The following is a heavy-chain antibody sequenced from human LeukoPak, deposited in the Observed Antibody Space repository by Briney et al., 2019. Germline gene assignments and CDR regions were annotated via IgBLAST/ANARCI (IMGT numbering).Heavy chain of an antibody. V-gene: IGHV3-48*01. CDR3: ARGLAARRGAFDI. CDR1: GFTFSGFI. J-gene: IGHJ3*02. Sequence: GGSLRLSCAASGFTFSGFIMYWVRQAPGKGLEWVSYISTSSSPIYYADSVKGRFTISRDNAKNSLYLQMNSLRAEDTAVYYCARGLAARRGAFDIWGQGTMVTVSS. D-gene: IGHD6-6*01. CDR2: ISTSSSPI.